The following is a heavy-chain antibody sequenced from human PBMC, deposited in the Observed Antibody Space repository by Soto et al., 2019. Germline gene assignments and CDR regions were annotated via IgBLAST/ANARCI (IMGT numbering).Heavy chain of an antibody. Sequence: EVQLVESGGGLVQPGGSLRLSCAASGFTFRSYWMSWVRQTPGKGLEWVANIKQDGSENYYVDSVKGRFTISRDNAENSLYLQMTSLRVDDTAVYYCANMDYGDYGTGAFDIWGQGTMVTVSS. CDR2: IKQDGSEN. CDR1: GFTFRSYW. CDR3: ANMDYGDYGTGAFDI. D-gene: IGHD4-17*01. V-gene: IGHV3-7*01. J-gene: IGHJ3*02.